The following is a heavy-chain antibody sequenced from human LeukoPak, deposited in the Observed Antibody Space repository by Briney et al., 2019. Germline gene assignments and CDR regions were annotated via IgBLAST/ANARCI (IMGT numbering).Heavy chain of an antibody. CDR1: GYTFTSYD. J-gene: IGHJ4*02. Sequence: ASVKVSCKASGYTFTSYDINWVRQATGQGLEWMGWMNPNSGNTGYAQKFQGRVTMTRNTTISTAYMELSSLTSEDTAVYYCARVFKYYGSGPRRGFDYWGQGTLVTVSS. CDR3: ARVFKYYGSGPRRGFDY. CDR2: MNPNSGNT. V-gene: IGHV1-8*01. D-gene: IGHD3-10*01.